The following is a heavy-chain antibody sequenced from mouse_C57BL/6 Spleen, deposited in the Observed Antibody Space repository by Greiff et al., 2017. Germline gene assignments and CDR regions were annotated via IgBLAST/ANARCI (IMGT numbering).Heavy chain of an antibody. Sequence: QVQLKESGAELVRPGASVTLSCKASGYTFTDYEMHWVKQTPVHGLEWIGAIDPETGGTAYNQKFKGKAILTADKSSSTAYMELRSLTSEDSAVYYCTRTLLRSFMMTTEDGWFAYWGQGTLVTVSA. J-gene: IGHJ3*01. V-gene: IGHV1-15*01. CDR2: IDPETGGT. CDR1: GYTFTDYE. D-gene: IGHD1-1*01. CDR3: TRTLLRSFMMTTEDGWFAY.